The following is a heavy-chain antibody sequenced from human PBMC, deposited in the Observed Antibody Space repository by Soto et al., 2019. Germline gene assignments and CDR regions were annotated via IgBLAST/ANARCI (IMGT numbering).Heavy chain of an antibody. CDR1: GGTFSSYA. D-gene: IGHD6-6*01. CDR2: IIPTFGTA. J-gene: IGHJ6*02. CDR3: ARLIAARYYYYGMDV. Sequence: QVQLVQSGAEVKKPGSSVKVSCKASGGTFSSYAISWVRQAPGQGLEWMGGIIPTFGTANYAQKFQGRVTITADEATSTAYMELSSLRSEDRAVYYCARLIAARYYYYGMDVWGQGTTVTVSS. V-gene: IGHV1-69*01.